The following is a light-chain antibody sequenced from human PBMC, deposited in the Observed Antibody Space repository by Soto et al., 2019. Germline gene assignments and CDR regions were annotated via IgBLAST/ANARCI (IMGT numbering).Light chain of an antibody. CDR1: QYVSSN. Sequence: EIVMTQSPATLSVSPGERATLSCRASQYVSSNLAWYHQQPGQAPRLLIYGASTRATDITDRFSGSGSETELILNISSMQFEDFAVYYCQQNNNWPPLTFGGGTKVEIK. J-gene: IGKJ4*01. CDR3: QQNNNWPPLT. V-gene: IGKV3-15*01. CDR2: GAS.